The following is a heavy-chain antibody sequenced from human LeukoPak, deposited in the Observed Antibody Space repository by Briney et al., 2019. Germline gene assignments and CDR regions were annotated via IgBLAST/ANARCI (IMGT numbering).Heavy chain of an antibody. CDR3: AREPPDAHYYYYMDV. J-gene: IGHJ6*03. V-gene: IGHV4-59*01. CDR2: TYYSGGT. CDR1: GGSISSYY. Sequence: SETLSLTRTVSGGSISSYYWSWIRQPPGKGLEWIGYTYYSGGTNYNPSLKSRVTISVDTSKNQFSLKLTSVTAADTAVYYCAREPPDAHYYYYMDVWGKGTTVTVSS. D-gene: IGHD1-14*01.